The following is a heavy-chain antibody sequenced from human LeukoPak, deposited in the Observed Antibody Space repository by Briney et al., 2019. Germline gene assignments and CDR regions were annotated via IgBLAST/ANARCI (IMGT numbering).Heavy chain of an antibody. J-gene: IGHJ4*02. Sequence: GGSLRLSCAASGFTFSSYAMHWLRQAPGKGLEWVAGISYDGSNKYYADSVKGRFTISRDNSKNRLYLQMNSLRDEDTAVYYCERAPYDSSGISFDYWGQGTVVTVSS. CDR3: ERAPYDSSGISFDY. V-gene: IGHV3-30-3*01. CDR1: GFTFSSYA. D-gene: IGHD3-22*01. CDR2: ISYDGSNK.